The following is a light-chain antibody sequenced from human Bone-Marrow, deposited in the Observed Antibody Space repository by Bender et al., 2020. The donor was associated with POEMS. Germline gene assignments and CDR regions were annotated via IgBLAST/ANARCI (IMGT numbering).Light chain of an antibody. CDR2: DVT. CDR1: SSDVGGYNY. CDR3: CSYSGSYTWV. V-gene: IGLV2-11*01. J-gene: IGLJ2*01. Sequence: QSALTQPASVSGSPGQSITISCSGTSSDVGGYNYVSWYQHFPGKAPRLMIYDVTKRPSGVPDRFSGSRSGSTASLTISGLQAEDEADYYCCSYSGSYTWVFGGGTKRTVL.